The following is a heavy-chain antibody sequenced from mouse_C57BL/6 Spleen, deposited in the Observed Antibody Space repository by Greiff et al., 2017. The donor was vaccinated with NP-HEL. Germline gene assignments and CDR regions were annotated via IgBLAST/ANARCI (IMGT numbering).Heavy chain of an antibody. D-gene: IGHD2-4*01. Sequence: QVTLKESGPGILQPSQTLSLSCSFSGFSLSTFGMGVGWIRQPSGKGLEWLAHLWWDDDKYYNPALKSRLTISKDTSKNQVFLKIGNVDTADTATYYCARMDYDVGSYAMDYWGQGTSVTVSS. CDR3: ARMDYDVGSYAMDY. V-gene: IGHV8-8*01. CDR1: GFSLSTFGMG. CDR2: LWWDDDK. J-gene: IGHJ4*01.